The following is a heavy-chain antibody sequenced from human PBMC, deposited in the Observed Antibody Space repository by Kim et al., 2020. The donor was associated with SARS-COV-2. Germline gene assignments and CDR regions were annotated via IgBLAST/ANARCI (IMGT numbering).Heavy chain of an antibody. CDR2: IYYTGAT. CDR3: AKRRYVEYAFDV. V-gene: IGHV4-59*08. CDR1: GGSISNFY. D-gene: IGHD3-10*02. J-gene: IGHJ3*01. Sequence: SETLSLTCTLSGGSISNFYWSWVRQPPGKGLQWIGNIYYTGATDYDPSLKSRVTISVDATNNRFSLNVNSVTAADTAVYYCAKRRYVEYAFDVWGQGTTFTVSS.